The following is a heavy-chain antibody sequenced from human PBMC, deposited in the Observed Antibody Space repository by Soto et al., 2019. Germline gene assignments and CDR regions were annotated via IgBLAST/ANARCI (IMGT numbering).Heavy chain of an antibody. D-gene: IGHD1-26*01. Sequence: ASVKVSCKVSGYTLTELSMHWVRQAPGKGLEWMGGFDPEDGETIYAQKFQGRVTMTEDTSTDTAYMELSSLRPEDTAVYYCATKRATLGGYNWFDPWGQGILVTVSS. CDR2: FDPEDGET. CDR1: GYTLTELS. CDR3: ATKRATLGGYNWFDP. J-gene: IGHJ5*02. V-gene: IGHV1-24*01.